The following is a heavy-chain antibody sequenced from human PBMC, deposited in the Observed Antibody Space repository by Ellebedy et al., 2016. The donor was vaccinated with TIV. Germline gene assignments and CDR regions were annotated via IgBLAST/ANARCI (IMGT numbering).Heavy chain of an antibody. CDR2: IYPDDSDT. CDR3: ARLRNFWSGYYPYYFDY. V-gene: IGHV5-51*01. D-gene: IGHD3-3*01. CDR1: GYSFTTYW. Sequence: GESLKISXKASGYSFTTYWIGWVRQMPGKGLEWMGIIYPDDSDTRYSPSFQGQVTISADKSINIAYLQWSSLKASDTAMYYCARLRNFWSGYYPYYFDYWGQGTLVTVSS. J-gene: IGHJ4*02.